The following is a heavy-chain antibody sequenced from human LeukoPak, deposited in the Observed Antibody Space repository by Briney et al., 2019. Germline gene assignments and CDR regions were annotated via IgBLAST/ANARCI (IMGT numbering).Heavy chain of an antibody. CDR3: ARGNPEYYYDSSGYHNWFDP. D-gene: IGHD3-22*01. CDR1: GYTFTSYD. V-gene: IGHV1-8*01. CDR2: MNPNSGNT. J-gene: IGHJ5*02. Sequence: ASVKVSCKASGYTFTSYDINWVRQATGQGLEWMGWMNPNSGNTGYAQKFQGRVTMTRNTSISTAYMELSSLRSEGTAVYYCARGNPEYYYDSSGYHNWFDPWGQGTLITVSS.